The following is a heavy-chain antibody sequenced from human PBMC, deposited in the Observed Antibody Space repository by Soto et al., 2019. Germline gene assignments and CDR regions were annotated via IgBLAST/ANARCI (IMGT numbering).Heavy chain of an antibody. CDR1: GGTFSNYA. D-gene: IGHD6-19*01. Sequence: QVQLVQSGAEVKKPGSSVKVSCKASGGTFSNYAISWVRQAPGQGLEWMGGIIPFFGTAKYGQKFQGRVTITADESTSTAYMELSSLRSEDTAVYYCATTSHLGEVVAGTPLDYWGQGTLVTVSS. V-gene: IGHV1-69*01. CDR2: IIPFFGTA. CDR3: ATTSHLGEVVAGTPLDY. J-gene: IGHJ4*02.